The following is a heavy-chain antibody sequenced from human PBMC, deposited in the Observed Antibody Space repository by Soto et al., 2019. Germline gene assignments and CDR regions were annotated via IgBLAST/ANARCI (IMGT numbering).Heavy chain of an antibody. CDR2: INRDGSKK. CDR1: GFTLSAYW. Sequence: EVQLEESGGDLVQPGGSLRLSCAASGFTLSAYWMTWVRQAPGKGLEWVANINRDGSKKSYLDSVRGRFTISRDNVGNSLYLQMDSLSADDTALYYCARDVSAGSSSLYLEDFDIWGQGTMVTVSS. D-gene: IGHD6-13*01. V-gene: IGHV3-7*05. CDR3: ARDVSAGSSSLYLEDFDI. J-gene: IGHJ3*02.